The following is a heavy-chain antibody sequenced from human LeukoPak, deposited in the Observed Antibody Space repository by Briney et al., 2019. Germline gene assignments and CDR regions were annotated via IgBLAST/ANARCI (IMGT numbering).Heavy chain of an antibody. D-gene: IGHD5-12*01. CDR1: GGSTSSGGYS. Sequence: KPSETLSLTCAVSGGSTSSGGYSWSWIRQPPGKGLEWIGYIYHSGSTYYNPSLKSRVTISVDRSKNQFSLKLSSVTAADTAVYYCARDSGYDYSFDYWGQGTLVTVSS. CDR3: ARDSGYDYSFDY. CDR2: IYHSGST. V-gene: IGHV4-30-2*01. J-gene: IGHJ4*02.